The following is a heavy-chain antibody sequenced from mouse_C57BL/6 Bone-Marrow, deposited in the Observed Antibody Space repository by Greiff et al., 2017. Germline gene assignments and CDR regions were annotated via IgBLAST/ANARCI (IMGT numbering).Heavy chain of an antibody. CDR2: IYPGNSDT. D-gene: IGHD1-1*01. V-gene: IGHV1-5*01. J-gene: IGHJ2*01. CDR3: RGTTTVVAYYFDY. CDR1: GYTFTSYW. Sequence: VQLQQSGTVLARPGASVKMSCKTSGYTFTSYWMHWVKQRPGQGLEWIGAIYPGNSDTSYNQKFKGKAKLTAVTSASTAYMELSSLTNEDSAVYYCRGTTTVVAYYFDYWGQGTTLTVSS.